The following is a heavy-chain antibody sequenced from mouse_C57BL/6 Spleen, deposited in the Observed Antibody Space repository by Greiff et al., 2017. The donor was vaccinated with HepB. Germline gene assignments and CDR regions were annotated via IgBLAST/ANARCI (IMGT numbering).Heavy chain of an antibody. CDR1: GYAFTNYL. CDR2: INPGSGGT. V-gene: IGHV1-54*01. J-gene: IGHJ2*01. CDR3: ARQHGTPYFDY. D-gene: IGHD4-1*01. Sequence: VKLMESGAELVRPGTSVKVSCKASGYAFTNYLIEWVKQRPGQGLEWIGVINPGSGGTNYNEKFKGKATLTADKSSSTAYMQLSSLTSEDSAVYFCARQHGTPYFDYWGQGTTLTVSS.